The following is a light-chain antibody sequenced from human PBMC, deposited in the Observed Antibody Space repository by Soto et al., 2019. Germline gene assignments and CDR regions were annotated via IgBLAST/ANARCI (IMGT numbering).Light chain of an antibody. J-gene: IGKJ5*01. CDR2: DAS. CDR1: QGISIA. V-gene: IGKV1-13*02. Sequence: AIQLTQSPSSLSAAVGDRVTITCRASQGISIALAWYQQKPGQAPKLLIYDASSLESGVPSRFSGSGSGTDFTLTISSLQPEDFATYYCPEFNPGSMGITFGQGTRLEIK. CDR3: PEFNPGSMGIT.